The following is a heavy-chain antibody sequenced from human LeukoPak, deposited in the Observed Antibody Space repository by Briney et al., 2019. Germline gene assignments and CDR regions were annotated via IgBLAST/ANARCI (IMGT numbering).Heavy chain of an antibody. Sequence: SETLSLTCTVSGVSISIYYWSWIRQPPGKGLEWIGYIYYSGSDKYNPSLKNRITMSRDTSTNQVSLKLSSVTAADTAVYYCARHDPIVGTPDAFDIWGQGTMVTVSS. CDR3: ARHDPIVGTPDAFDI. V-gene: IGHV4-59*01. CDR1: GVSISIYY. D-gene: IGHD1-26*01. CDR2: IYYSGSD. J-gene: IGHJ3*02.